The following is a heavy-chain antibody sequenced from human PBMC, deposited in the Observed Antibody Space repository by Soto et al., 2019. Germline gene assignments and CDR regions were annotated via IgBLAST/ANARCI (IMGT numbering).Heavy chain of an antibody. CDR3: ARGCPAAAALGVWFDP. V-gene: IGHV4-30-2*01. Sequence: QLQLQESGSGLVKPSQTLSLTCAVSGGSIRSGGYSCSWIRQPPGKGLEWIGYIYHSGSTYYNPSLQSRVTISVDRSKNQFSLKLSSVTAADTAVYYCARGCPAAAALGVWFDPWAQGTLVTVSS. CDR1: GGSIRSGGYS. J-gene: IGHJ5*02. D-gene: IGHD6-13*01. CDR2: IYHSGST.